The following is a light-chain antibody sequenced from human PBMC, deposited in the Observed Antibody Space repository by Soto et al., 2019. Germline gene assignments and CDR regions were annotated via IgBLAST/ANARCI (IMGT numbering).Light chain of an antibody. Sequence: QSALTQPASVSGSPGQSITISCTGTSGDVGNYNLVSWYQQHPGKAPKLMIYEGSKRPSGVSNRFSGSKSGNTASLTISGLQAEDETDYYCQSYDSSLSGLVFGGGTKLTVL. CDR2: EGS. J-gene: IGLJ2*01. CDR3: QSYDSSLSGLV. CDR1: SGDVGNYNL. V-gene: IGLV2-14*02.